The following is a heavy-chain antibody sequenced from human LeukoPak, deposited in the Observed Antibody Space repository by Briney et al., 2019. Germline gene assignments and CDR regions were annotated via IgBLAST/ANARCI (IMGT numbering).Heavy chain of an antibody. CDR3: ARASPSGYDY. CDR1: GFSVSSNY. J-gene: IGHJ4*02. D-gene: IGHD3-22*01. CDR2: IYSGGST. V-gene: IGHV3-53*01. Sequence: GGSLRLSCAASGFSVSSNYMSWVRQAPGRGLEWVSFIYSGGSTYYADSVKGRFTISRDNAKNSLYLQMNSLRDEDAAVYYCARASPSGYDYWGQGTLVTVSS.